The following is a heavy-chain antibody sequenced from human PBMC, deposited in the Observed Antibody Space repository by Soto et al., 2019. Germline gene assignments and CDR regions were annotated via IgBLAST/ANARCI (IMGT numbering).Heavy chain of an antibody. CDR2: INHSGST. V-gene: IGHV4-34*01. Sequence: PSETLSLTCAVYGGSFSGYYWSWIRQPPGKGLEWIGEINHSGSTNYNPSLKSRVTISVDTSKNQFSLKLSSVTAADTAVYYCARVEYDILTGYYKVSWFDPWGQGNLVTVSS. CDR3: ARVEYDILTGYYKVSWFDP. CDR1: GGSFSGYY. J-gene: IGHJ5*02. D-gene: IGHD3-9*01.